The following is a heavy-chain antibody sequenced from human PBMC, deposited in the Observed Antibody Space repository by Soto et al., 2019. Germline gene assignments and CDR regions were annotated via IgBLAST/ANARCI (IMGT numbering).Heavy chain of an antibody. D-gene: IGHD5-18*01. J-gene: IGHJ4*02. CDR1: GFTLSSYW. CDR2: IKQDGSEK. CDR3: ARVPGSGYNYGSTFDY. Sequence: EVQLVESGGGLVQPGGSLRLSCAASGFTLSSYWMSWVRQAPGKGLEWVANIKQDGSEKYYVDSVKGRFTISRDNAKNSLYLRMNSLRAEDTAVYYCARVPGSGYNYGSTFDYWGQGTLVTVSS. V-gene: IGHV3-7*05.